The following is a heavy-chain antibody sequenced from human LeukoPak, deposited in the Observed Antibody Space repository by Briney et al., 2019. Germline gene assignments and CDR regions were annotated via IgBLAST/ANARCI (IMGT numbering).Heavy chain of an antibody. CDR1: GGSIRSHY. V-gene: IGHV4-59*11. J-gene: IGHJ6*03. Sequence: SETLSVTCIVSGGSIRSHYWSWTRQPPGKPLECMCYMYYSGLTNSNPSLKCRVTLSIDKSRNKSSLNLRSLTAADTAVYYCARGPSEQFLGYYMDVWGKGTTVIVSS. CDR2: MYYSGLT. D-gene: IGHD7-27*01. CDR3: ARGPSEQFLGYYMDV.